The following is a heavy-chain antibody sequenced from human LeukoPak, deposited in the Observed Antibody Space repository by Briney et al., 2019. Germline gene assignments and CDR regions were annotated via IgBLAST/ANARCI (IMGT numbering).Heavy chain of an antibody. J-gene: IGHJ4*02. D-gene: IGHD5-18*01. CDR1: GFTFSNYA. CDR2: ISSSGADT. V-gene: IGHV3-23*01. Sequence: PGGSLRLSCAASGFTFSNYAMTWVRQAPGKGLEWVSSISSSGADTYNADSVKGRFTISRDNSKNTLYLQVNSLRAEDTAVYYCAKVGPRTWIQLWFEYWGQGTLVTVSS. CDR3: AKVGPRTWIQLWFEY.